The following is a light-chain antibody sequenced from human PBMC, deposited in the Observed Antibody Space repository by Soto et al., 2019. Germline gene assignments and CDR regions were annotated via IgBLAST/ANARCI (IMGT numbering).Light chain of an antibody. V-gene: IGLV1-40*01. CDR3: QSYDSSLSGSV. Sequence: QSVLTQPPSVSGAPGQRVTISCTGSRSNIGEGNDVHWYQQVTGTAHKILIYGNNNQPKGVPDRFSGSKSGTSAALAITGLQAEDEADDYCQSYDSSLSGSVFGGGTKLTVL. CDR1: RSNIGEGND. CDR2: GNN. J-gene: IGLJ2*01.